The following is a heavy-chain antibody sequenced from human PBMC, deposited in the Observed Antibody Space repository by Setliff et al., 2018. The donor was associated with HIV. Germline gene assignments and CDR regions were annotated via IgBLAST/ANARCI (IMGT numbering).Heavy chain of an antibody. Sequence: PSETLSLTCTVSGGSISSHYWSWIRQPPGKGLEWIGSIYYSGSTNYNPSLKSRVTISVDTSKNQFSLKLSSVTAADTAVYYCARAQRLSYWGQGTLVTVSS. V-gene: IGHV4-59*11. CDR1: GGSISSHY. J-gene: IGHJ4*02. CDR2: IYYSGST. CDR3: ARAQRLSY.